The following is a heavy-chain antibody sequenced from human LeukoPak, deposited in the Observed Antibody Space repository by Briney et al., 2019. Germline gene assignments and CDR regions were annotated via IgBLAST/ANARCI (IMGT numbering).Heavy chain of an antibody. D-gene: IGHD5-24*01. CDR2: ISYDGSNK. J-gene: IGHJ4*02. CDR1: GFTFSSYG. CDR3: AKGVLEMATIPLNYFDY. V-gene: IGHV3-30*18. Sequence: GGSLRLSCAASGFTFSSYGMHWVRQAPGKGLEWVAVISYDGSNKYYADSVKGRFTISRDNSKNTLYMQMNSLRAEDTAVYYCAKGVLEMATIPLNYFDYRGQGTLVTVS.